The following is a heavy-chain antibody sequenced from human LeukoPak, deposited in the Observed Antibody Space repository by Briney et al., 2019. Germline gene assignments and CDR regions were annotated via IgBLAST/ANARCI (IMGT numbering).Heavy chain of an antibody. Sequence: GGSLRLSCAASGFGFSNFWMSWVRQAPGKGLEWVAVISYDGSNKYYADSVKGRFTISRDNSKNTLYLQMNSLRAEDTAVYYCAPRSMVRGVTSLDWGQGTLVTVSS. J-gene: IGHJ4*02. D-gene: IGHD3-10*01. CDR3: APRSMVRGVTSLD. CDR2: ISYDGSNK. CDR1: GFGFSNFW. V-gene: IGHV3-30*03.